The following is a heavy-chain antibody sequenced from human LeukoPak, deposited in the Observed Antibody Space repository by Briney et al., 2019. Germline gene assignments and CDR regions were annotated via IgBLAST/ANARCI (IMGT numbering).Heavy chain of an antibody. CDR3: SRAPHPHCSQISCPFDY. Sequence: GRSLRLSCTASGFVFRDYGMAWVRQAPGKGLEWVSFIRSKNYGEITECAASVKGRFTISREDSKSVAYLQMDSLRIDDTAVYYCSRAPHPHCSQISCPFDYWGQGTLVTVSS. V-gene: IGHV3-49*04. CDR2: IRSKNYGEIT. J-gene: IGHJ4*02. CDR1: GFVFRDYG. D-gene: IGHD2-15*01.